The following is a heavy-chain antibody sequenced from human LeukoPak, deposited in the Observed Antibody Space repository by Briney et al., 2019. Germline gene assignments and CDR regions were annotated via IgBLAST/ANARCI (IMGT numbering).Heavy chain of an antibody. D-gene: IGHD5-18*01. CDR1: GYTFTGYY. CDR2: INPNNGGT. J-gene: IGHJ4*02. V-gene: IGHV1-2*02. CDR3: ARSYRTQASNGYGY. Sequence: ASVKVSCKASGYTFTGYYMHWVRQAPGQGLEWMGWINPNNGGTNYAQKFQGRVTMTRDTSISTAYMELSRLRSDDTAVYYCARSYRTQASNGYGYWGQGTLVTVSS.